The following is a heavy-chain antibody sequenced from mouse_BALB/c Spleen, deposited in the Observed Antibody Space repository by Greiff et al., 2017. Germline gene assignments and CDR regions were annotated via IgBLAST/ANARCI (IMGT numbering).Heavy chain of an antibody. CDR2: IYPGDGDT. V-gene: IGHV1-80*01. CDR3: ARDYYGSSQGYFDY. Sequence: LVESGAELVRPGSSVKISCKASGYAFSSYWMNWVKQRPGQGLEWIGQIYPGDGDTNYNGKFKGKATLTADKSSSTAYMQLSSLTSEDSAVYFCARDYYGSSQGYFDYWGQGTTLTVSS. J-gene: IGHJ2*01. CDR1: GYAFSSYW. D-gene: IGHD1-1*01.